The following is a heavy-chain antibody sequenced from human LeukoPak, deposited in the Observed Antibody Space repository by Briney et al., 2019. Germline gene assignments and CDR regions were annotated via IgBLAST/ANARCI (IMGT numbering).Heavy chain of an antibody. J-gene: IGHJ5*02. CDR1: GGSISSYH. V-gene: IGHV4-59*01. CDR2: TYYSGST. CDR3: ASLVREARENWFDP. Sequence: SETLSLTCTVSGGSISSYHWSWIRQPPGKGLEWIGYTYYSGSTNYNPSLKSRVTISVDTSKNQFSLKLSSVTAADTAVYYCASLVREARENWFDPWGQGTLVTVSS. D-gene: IGHD3-10*01.